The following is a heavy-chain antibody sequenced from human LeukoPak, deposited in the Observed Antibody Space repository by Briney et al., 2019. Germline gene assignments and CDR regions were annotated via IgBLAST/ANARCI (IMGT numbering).Heavy chain of an antibody. D-gene: IGHD2/OR15-2a*01. Sequence: ASVKVSCKASGYTFTAQYMYWLRQTPGHGLEWMGWNNPNNSYTKYAPSFLGRVTMTRDTSTTTAYMELSSLRSDDTAVYFCASYPRSVSTPPFDYWSQGTLVTVSS. V-gene: IGHV1-2*02. CDR1: GYTFTAQY. CDR2: NNPNNSYT. CDR3: ASYPRSVSTPPFDY. J-gene: IGHJ4*02.